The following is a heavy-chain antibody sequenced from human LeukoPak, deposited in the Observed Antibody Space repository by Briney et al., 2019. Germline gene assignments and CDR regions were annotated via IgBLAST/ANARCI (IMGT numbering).Heavy chain of an antibody. V-gene: IGHV1-2*06. J-gene: IGHJ4*02. CDR3: ARDNYGTLDY. Sequence: GASVKVSCKASGYTFTGYYMHWVRQAPGQGLEWMGRINPNSGGTNYAQKFQGRVTMTRDTSISTAYMELDRLTFDDTAVYFCARDNYGTLDYWGQGSLVTVSS. D-gene: IGHD4-17*01. CDR2: INPNSGGT. CDR1: GYTFTGYY.